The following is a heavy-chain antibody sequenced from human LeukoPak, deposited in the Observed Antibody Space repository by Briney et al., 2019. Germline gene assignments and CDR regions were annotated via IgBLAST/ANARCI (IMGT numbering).Heavy chain of an antibody. Sequence: GGSLRLSCAASGFTLCSYSMNWVSQAPGKGLGWVSSISSSSSYIYYADSVKGRFTISRDNAKNSLYLQMDSLRAADTAVYYCARDGGYRAIDYWGQGTLVTVSS. CDR3: ARDGGYRAIDY. CDR1: GFTLCSYS. J-gene: IGHJ4*02. D-gene: IGHD5-12*01. V-gene: IGHV3-21*01. CDR2: ISSSSSYI.